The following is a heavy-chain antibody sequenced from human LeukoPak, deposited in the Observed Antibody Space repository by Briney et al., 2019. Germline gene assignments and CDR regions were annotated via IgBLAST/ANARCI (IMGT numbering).Heavy chain of an antibody. CDR1: GGSISSSNYY. Sequence: SETLSLTCTASGGSISSSNYYWGWIRRPPGKGLEWIGSIYYSGTTYYNPSLKSRVTISVDTSKNQFSLKLSSVTAADTAVYYCARLNPRGGYHFSRFDPWGQGTLVTVSS. CDR3: ARLNPRGGYHFSRFDP. V-gene: IGHV4-39*01. D-gene: IGHD3-3*01. CDR2: IYYSGTT. J-gene: IGHJ5*02.